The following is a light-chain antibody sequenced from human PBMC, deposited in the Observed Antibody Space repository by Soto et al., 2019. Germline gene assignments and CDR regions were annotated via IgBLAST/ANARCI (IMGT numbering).Light chain of an antibody. J-gene: IGKJ3*01. V-gene: IGKV3-15*01. CDR3: QQYNNWPPVT. CDR2: GAS. CDR1: QSAYNN. Sequence: EIVMTQSPATLSVSPGERATLSCRASQSAYNNLAWDQQKPGQAPRILIYGASTRATGIPARFSGSGSGTEFTLTISSLQSEDFAVYYCQQYNNWPPVTFGPGTKVDI.